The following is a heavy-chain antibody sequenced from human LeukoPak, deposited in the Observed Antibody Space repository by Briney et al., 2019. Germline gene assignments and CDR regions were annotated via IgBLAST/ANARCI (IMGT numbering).Heavy chain of an antibody. CDR3: ARGGAGATVMDLLDY. CDR1: GFTFSSYS. V-gene: IGHV3-21*01. CDR2: ISSTSSVI. D-gene: IGHD5-18*01. J-gene: IGHJ4*02. Sequence: GGSLRLSCAASGFTFSSYSMNWVRQAPGKGLEWVSSISSTSSVIFYADSVKGRFTISRDNARNSLYLQMNSLRAEDTAVYYCARGGAGATVMDLLDYWGQGTLVTVSS.